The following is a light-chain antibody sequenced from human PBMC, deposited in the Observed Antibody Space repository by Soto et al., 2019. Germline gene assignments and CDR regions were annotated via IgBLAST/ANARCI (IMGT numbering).Light chain of an antibody. CDR1: QSVSSY. Sequence: EIVLTQSPATLSLSPGERATLSCRASQSVSSYLAWYQQKPGQAPRLLIYDASNRATGIPARFSGSGSGTDFTLTISSLEPEDFAAYYCQQRSNWPPPFGQGTRLEIK. J-gene: IGKJ5*01. CDR2: DAS. CDR3: QQRSNWPPP. V-gene: IGKV3-11*01.